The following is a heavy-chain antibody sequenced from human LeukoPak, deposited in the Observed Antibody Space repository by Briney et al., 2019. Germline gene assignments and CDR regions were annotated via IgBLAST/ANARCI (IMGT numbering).Heavy chain of an antibody. CDR3: AKGSGYYDSSGPKGY. CDR2: ISGSGGST. CDR1: GFTFSSYA. J-gene: IGHJ4*02. Sequence: GGSLRLSCAASGFTFSSYAMSWVRQAPGKGLEWVSAISGSGGSTYYADSVKGRFTISRDNSKNTLYLQMNSLRAEDTAVYYCAKGSGYYDSSGPKGYWGQGTLVTVSS. D-gene: IGHD3-22*01. V-gene: IGHV3-23*01.